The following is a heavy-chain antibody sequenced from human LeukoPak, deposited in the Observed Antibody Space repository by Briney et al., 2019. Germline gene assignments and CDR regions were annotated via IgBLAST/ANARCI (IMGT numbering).Heavy chain of an antibody. CDR1: GFTFSSYW. D-gene: IGHD3-10*01. CDR2: INSVGSST. Sequence: TGGSLRLSCAASGFTFSSYWVHCVRQAPGKGLVWVSRINSVGSSTSYADSVKGRFTISRDNAKNTLYLQMNSLRVEDTAVYYCARGCITMVRGSCTLLDYWGQGTLVTVSS. CDR3: ARGCITMVRGSCTLLDY. V-gene: IGHV3-74*01. J-gene: IGHJ4*02.